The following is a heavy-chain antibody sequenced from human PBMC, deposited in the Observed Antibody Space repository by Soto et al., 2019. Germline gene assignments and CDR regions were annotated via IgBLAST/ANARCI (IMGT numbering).Heavy chain of an antibody. D-gene: IGHD3-10*01. CDR1: GGSISSYY. CDR2: IYYSGST. V-gene: IGHV4-59*01. Sequence: SETLSLTCTVSGGSISSYYWSWIRQPPGKGLEWIGYIYYSGSTNYNPSLKSRVTISVDTSKNQFSLKLSSVTAADTAVYYCARDRYRFGELRKHYYYGMDVWGQGTTVTVSS. CDR3: ARDRYRFGELRKHYYYGMDV. J-gene: IGHJ6*02.